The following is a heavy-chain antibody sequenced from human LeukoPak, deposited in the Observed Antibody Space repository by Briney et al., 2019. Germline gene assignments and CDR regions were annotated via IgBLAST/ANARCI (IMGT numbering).Heavy chain of an antibody. Sequence: GGSLRLSCAASGFTFSTSWMHWVRQAPGKGLVWVSHVNRDGSRTTYADSVKGRFTISRDNAKNTVYLQMNSLRAEDTALYFCVRSLTGTDDYWGQGTLVTVSS. J-gene: IGHJ4*02. CDR2: VNRDGSRT. CDR1: GFTFSTSW. V-gene: IGHV3-74*01. CDR3: VRSLTGTDDY. D-gene: IGHD3-9*01.